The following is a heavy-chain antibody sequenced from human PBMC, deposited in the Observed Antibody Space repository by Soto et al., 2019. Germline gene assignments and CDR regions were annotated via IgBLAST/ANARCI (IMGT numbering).Heavy chain of an antibody. CDR2: IHYSGVT. J-gene: IGHJ6*03. Sequence: PSETLSLTCTVSGGSINYYYWSWIRQPPGKGLEWIGYIHYSGVTNYNPSLKSRVTISIDTSKNQFSLKLSSVTAADTAVYYCARRPDFYYYLDVWGKGTTVPVYS. V-gene: IGHV4-59*08. CDR1: GGSINYYY. CDR3: ARRPDFYYYLDV.